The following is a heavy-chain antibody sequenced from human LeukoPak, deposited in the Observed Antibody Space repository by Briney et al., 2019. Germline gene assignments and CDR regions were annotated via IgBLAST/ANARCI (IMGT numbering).Heavy chain of an antibody. CDR2: INHSGST. Sequence: PSETLSLTCTVSGDSISSSSYYWSWIRQPPGNGLEWIGEINHSGSTNYNPSLKSRVTISVDTSKNQFSLKLSSVTAADTAVYYCARGSGYSYGRFDPWGQGTLVTVSS. D-gene: IGHD5-18*01. CDR3: ARGSGYSYGRFDP. J-gene: IGHJ5*02. V-gene: IGHV4-39*07. CDR1: GDSISSSSYY.